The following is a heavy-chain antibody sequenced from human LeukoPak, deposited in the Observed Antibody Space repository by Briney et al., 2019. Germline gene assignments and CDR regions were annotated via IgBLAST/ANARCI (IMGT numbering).Heavy chain of an antibody. CDR3: AKDGGSSSWLPDDY. D-gene: IGHD6-13*01. CDR1: GFTFSSYG. J-gene: IGHJ4*02. Sequence: GGSLRLSCAASGFTFSSYGMSWVRQAPGKGLEWVSAISGSGGSTYYADSVKGRFTISRDNSKNTLYLQMNSLRAEDTAVYYCAKDGGSSSWLPDDYWGQGTLVTVSS. V-gene: IGHV3-23*01. CDR2: ISGSGGST.